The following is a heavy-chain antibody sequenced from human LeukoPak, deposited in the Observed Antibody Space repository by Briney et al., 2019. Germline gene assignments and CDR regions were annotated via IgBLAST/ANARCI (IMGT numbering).Heavy chain of an antibody. D-gene: IGHD2-2*01. CDR2: TYTSGST. CDR3: ARDRRDYCSSTSCYPYYYYYYYMDV. J-gene: IGHJ6*03. Sequence: PSKTLSLTCTVSGGSISSGSYYWSWIRQPAGKGLEWIGRTYTSGSTNYNPSLKSRVTISVDTSKNQFSLKLSSVTAADTAVYYCARDRRDYCSSTSCYPYYYYYYYMDVWGKGTTVTVSS. CDR1: GGSISSGSYY. V-gene: IGHV4-61*02.